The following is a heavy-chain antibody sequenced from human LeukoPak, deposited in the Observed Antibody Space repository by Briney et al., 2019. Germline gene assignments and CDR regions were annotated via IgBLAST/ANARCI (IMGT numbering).Heavy chain of an antibody. V-gene: IGHV3-74*01. J-gene: IGHJ4*02. CDR3: ARQYSYGSRAFDY. CDR2: INSDASNT. D-gene: IGHD5-18*01. CDR1: GFTFSSNW. Sequence: GGSLRLSCSASGFTFSSNWMHWVRQAPGKGLVWVSRINSDASNTNYADSVKGRSTISRDNAKNTLFLQMNSVRAEDTAVYYCARQYSYGSRAFDYWGQGTLVTVSS.